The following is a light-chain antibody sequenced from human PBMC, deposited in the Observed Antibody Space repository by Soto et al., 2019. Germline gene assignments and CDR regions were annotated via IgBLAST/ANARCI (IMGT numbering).Light chain of an antibody. CDR2: GNS. Sequence: QSVLTQPPSVSGAPGQRGTISCTGSSSNIGAGYDVHWYQQLPGTAPKLLIYGNSNRPSGVPDRFSGSKSGTSASLAITGLQAEDEADYYSQSYDSSLSGSVFGGGTKLTVL. J-gene: IGLJ3*02. CDR1: SSNIGAGYD. CDR3: QSYDSSLSGSV. V-gene: IGLV1-40*01.